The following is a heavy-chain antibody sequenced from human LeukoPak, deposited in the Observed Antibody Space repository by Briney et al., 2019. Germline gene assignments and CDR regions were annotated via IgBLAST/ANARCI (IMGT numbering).Heavy chain of an antibody. CDR1: GYTFTSYD. Sequence: ASVKVSCKASGYTFTSYDINWVRQATGQGLEWMGWMNPNSGNTGYAQKFQGRVTMTRNTSISTAYMELSSLRSEDTAVYYCARSGRYFDWLLGRVGPLNWFDPWGQGTLVTVSS. D-gene: IGHD3-9*01. J-gene: IGHJ5*02. V-gene: IGHV1-8*01. CDR2: MNPNSGNT. CDR3: ARSGRYFDWLLGRVGPLNWFDP.